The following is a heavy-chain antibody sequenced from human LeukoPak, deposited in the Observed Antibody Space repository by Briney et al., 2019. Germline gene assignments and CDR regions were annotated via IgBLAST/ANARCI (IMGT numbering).Heavy chain of an antibody. CDR2: TYYRSKWYN. V-gene: IGHV6-1*01. CDR1: VDSVSSNSAA. D-gene: IGHD6-19*01. CDR3: ARVALEAGFNWFDP. Sequence: SQTLSLTCAISVDSVSSNSAAWNWIRQSPSRGLEGLGRTYYRSKWYNDYAVSVESRIIINPDTSKNQFSLQLNSVTPEDTAVYYCARVALEAGFNWFDPWGQGTLVTVSS. J-gene: IGHJ5*02.